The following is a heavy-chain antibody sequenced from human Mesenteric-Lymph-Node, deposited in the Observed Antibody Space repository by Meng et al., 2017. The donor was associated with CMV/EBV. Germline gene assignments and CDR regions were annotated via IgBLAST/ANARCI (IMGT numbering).Heavy chain of an antibody. J-gene: IGHJ3*01. Sequence: GGSLRLSCAASGFAFDDDGMDWVRQAPGKGLEWVSGISWNSDSIAYADSVKGRFTISRDNAKNSLYLQMNSLRAEDTALYYCTKELVITGSTGEAFNVWGQGTMVTVSS. V-gene: IGHV3-9*01. CDR1: GFAFDDDG. CDR3: TKELVITGSTGEAFNV. D-gene: IGHD1-20*01. CDR2: ISWNSDSI.